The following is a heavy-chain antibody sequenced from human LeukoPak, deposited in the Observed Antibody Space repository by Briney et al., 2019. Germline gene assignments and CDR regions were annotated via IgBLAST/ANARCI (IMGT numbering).Heavy chain of an antibody. D-gene: IGHD3-22*01. Sequence: GGSLRLSCVASGFTVSSNYMSWVRQAPGKGLEWVSVIYSGGSTYYADSVKGRFTISRDNSKNTLYLQMNSLRAEDTAVYYCARDHYDSSGYYYGVDAFDIWGQGTMVTVSS. CDR3: ARDHYDSSGYYYGVDAFDI. J-gene: IGHJ3*02. CDR2: IYSGGST. V-gene: IGHV3-66*01. CDR1: GFTVSSNY.